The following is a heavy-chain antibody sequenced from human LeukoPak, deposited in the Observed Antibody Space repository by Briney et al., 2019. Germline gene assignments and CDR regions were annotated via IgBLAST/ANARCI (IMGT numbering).Heavy chain of an antibody. CDR1: GYTFTGYY. V-gene: IGHV1-2*02. Sequence: GASVKVSCKASGYTFTGYYMHWVRQAPGQGLEWMGWINPDNGGTNYAQKFQGRVTMTRDTSISTAYMELSRLRSDDTAVYYCARGPLWSHGIYYYYGMDVWGQGTTVTVSS. CDR3: ARGPLWSHGIYYYYGMDV. J-gene: IGHJ6*02. D-gene: IGHD5-18*01. CDR2: INPDNGGT.